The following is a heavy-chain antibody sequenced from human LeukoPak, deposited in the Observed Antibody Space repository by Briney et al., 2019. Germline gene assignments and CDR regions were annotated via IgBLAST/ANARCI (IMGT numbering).Heavy chain of an antibody. V-gene: IGHV3-7*01. CDR3: ARDQGSGSIRGAFGI. D-gene: IGHD3-22*01. CDR2: IKQDGSEK. CDR1: GFTFSSYW. Sequence: QTGGSLRLSCAASGFTFSSYWMSWVRQAPGKGLEWVANIKQDGSEKYYVDSVKGRFTISRDNAKNSLYLQMNSLRAEDTAVYYCARDQGSGSIRGAFGIWGQGTMVTVSS. J-gene: IGHJ3*02.